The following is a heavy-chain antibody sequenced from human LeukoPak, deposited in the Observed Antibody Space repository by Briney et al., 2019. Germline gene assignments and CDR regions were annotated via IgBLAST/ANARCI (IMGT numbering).Heavy chain of an antibody. D-gene: IGHD3-22*01. J-gene: IGHJ4*02. CDR1: GGSVSSGSYN. Sequence: PSETLSLTCTVSGGSVSSGSYNWSWIRQPPGKELDCIGYIYYSGNTNYNPSLKSRVTISVDTSKNQFSLKLSSVTAADTAVYYCARVDSFPGSSGPRDYWGQGTLVTVSS. CDR2: IYYSGNT. V-gene: IGHV4-61*01. CDR3: ARVDSFPGSSGPRDY.